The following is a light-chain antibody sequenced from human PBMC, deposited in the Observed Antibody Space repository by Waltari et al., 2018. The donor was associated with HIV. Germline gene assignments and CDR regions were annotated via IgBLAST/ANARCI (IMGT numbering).Light chain of an antibody. CDR3: QQSYSTPPWT. Sequence: DILMTQSPSFLSASVGGRVTITCRASQNINNYLNWYQQRPGKAPKLLIYAVSRLESGVPSRFSGSGSGTDFTLTISNLQPEDFATYYCQQSYSTPPWTFGQGSRVEI. CDR2: AVS. CDR1: QNINNY. J-gene: IGKJ1*01. V-gene: IGKV1-39*01.